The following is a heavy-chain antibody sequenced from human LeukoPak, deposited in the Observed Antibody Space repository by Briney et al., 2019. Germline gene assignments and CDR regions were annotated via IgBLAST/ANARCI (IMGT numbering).Heavy chain of an antibody. CDR3: ARRPSYDFWSGYYGVDGLDI. Sequence: GEPLKISCKASGYSFVSHWIVWVRQMPGKGLEWLGIIYPGDSDTRYSPSFQGQVTISADKSISTAYLQWNSLRASDTAMYYCARRPSYDFWSGYYGVDGLDIWGQGTMVTVSS. J-gene: IGHJ3*02. CDR1: GYSFVSHW. V-gene: IGHV5-51*01. CDR2: IYPGDSDT. D-gene: IGHD3-3*01.